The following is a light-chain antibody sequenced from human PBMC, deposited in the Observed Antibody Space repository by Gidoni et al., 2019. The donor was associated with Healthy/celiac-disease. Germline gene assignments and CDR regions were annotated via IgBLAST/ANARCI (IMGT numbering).Light chain of an antibody. CDR1: SSNIGAGYD. CDR2: GNS. V-gene: IGLV1-40*01. J-gene: IGLJ2*01. Sequence: QSVLTQPPSVSGAPGPRGTISCPGSSSNIGAGYDVHWYQPLPGTAPKLLIYGNSNRPSGVPDRFSGSKSGTSASLAITGLQAEDEADYYCQSYDSSLSGVVFGGGTKLTVL. CDR3: QSYDSSLSGVV.